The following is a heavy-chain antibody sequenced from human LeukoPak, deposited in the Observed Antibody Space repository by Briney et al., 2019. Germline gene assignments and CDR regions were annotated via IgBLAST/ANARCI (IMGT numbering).Heavy chain of an antibody. CDR3: AKDLPQAVATRALYFDY. J-gene: IGHJ4*02. CDR1: GFTFSSYA. CDR2: ITGRDSST. V-gene: IGHV3-23*01. D-gene: IGHD5-12*01. Sequence: GGSLRLSCAASGFTFSSYAMSWVRQAPGKGLEWVSAITGRDSSTYYADSVKGRFTISRGNSKNTLYLQMNSLRAEDTAVYYCAKDLPQAVATRALYFDYWGQGTLVTVSS.